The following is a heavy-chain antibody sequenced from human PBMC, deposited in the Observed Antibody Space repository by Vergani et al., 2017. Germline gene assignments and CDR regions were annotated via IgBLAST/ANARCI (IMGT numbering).Heavy chain of an antibody. Sequence: EVQLLESGGGLVQPGGSLRLSCAASGFTFSSYAMSWVRQAPGKGLEWVSAISGSGGSTYYADSVKGRFTISRDNSKNTLYLQMNSLRAEDTAVYYCARAVRYCSSTSCYNYYYYMDVWGKGTTVTVSS. CDR2: ISGSGGST. CDR1: GFTFSSYA. CDR3: ARAVRYCSSTSCYNYYYYMDV. V-gene: IGHV3-23*01. J-gene: IGHJ6*03. D-gene: IGHD2-2*02.